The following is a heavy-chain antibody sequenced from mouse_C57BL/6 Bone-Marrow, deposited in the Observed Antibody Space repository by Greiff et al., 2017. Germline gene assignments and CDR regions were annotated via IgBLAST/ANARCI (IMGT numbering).Heavy chain of an antibody. J-gene: IGHJ3*01. V-gene: IGHV1-53*01. CDR3: ARSVYYGYDEWFAY. D-gene: IGHD2-2*01. CDR2: ITPSNGGT. Sequence: QVQLQQSGTELVTPGASVKLSCKASGSTFTSYWMHWVKQRPGQGLEWIGTITPSNGGTNYNETFKSKATLTLDKSSSTAYMQLSSLTSEDSSVDYCARSVYYGYDEWFAYWGQGTLVTVSA. CDR1: GSTFTSYW.